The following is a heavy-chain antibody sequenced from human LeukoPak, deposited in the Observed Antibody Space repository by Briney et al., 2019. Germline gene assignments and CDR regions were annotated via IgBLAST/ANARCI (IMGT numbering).Heavy chain of an antibody. J-gene: IGHJ4*02. V-gene: IGHV3-11*06. CDR1: GFTFSAYS. D-gene: IGHD2-2*01. CDR2: ISSGSEDT. CDR3: VGPPCLRGGYCSTNS. Sequence: PGGSLRLSCAASGFTFSAYSMSWIRQAPGKWLFWVSYISSGSEDTLYADSVKGRFTISRDNAKNSLYLQMNSLTAEDTSVYYCVGPPCLRGGYCSTNSWGQGTLVTVDS.